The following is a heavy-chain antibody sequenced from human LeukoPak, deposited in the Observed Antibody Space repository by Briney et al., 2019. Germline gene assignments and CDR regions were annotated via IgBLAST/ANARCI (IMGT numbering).Heavy chain of an antibody. CDR1: DGSINSSSHY. V-gene: IGHV4-39*07. J-gene: IGHJ5*02. Sequence: SETLSLTCTVSDGSINSSSHYWGWIRQPPGKGLEWIGSIYYSGRTYYNPSLRGRVTLSVDTSKNQFSLKLSSVTAADTAVYYCVRGRYSGGWFKDKNWFDPWGQGIPVTVSS. D-gene: IGHD6-19*01. CDR2: IYYSGRT. CDR3: VRGRYSGGWFKDKNWFDP.